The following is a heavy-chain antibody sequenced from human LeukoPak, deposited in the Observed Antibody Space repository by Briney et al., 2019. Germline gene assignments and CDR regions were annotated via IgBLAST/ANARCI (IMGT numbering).Heavy chain of an antibody. CDR2: IIPIFGTA. D-gene: IGHD2-2*01. J-gene: IGHJ6*04. Sequence: GASVKVSCKASGGTFSSYAISWVRQAPGQGLEWMGGIIPIFGTANYAQKSQGRVTITADKSTSTAYMELSSLRSEDTAVYYCARVRYCSSTSCRNFYYYYGMDVWGKGTTVTVSS. CDR3: ARVRYCSSTSCRNFYYYYGMDV. V-gene: IGHV1-69*06. CDR1: GGTFSSYA.